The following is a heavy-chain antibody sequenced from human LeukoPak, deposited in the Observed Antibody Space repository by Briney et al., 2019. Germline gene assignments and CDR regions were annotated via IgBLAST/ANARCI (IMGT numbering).Heavy chain of an antibody. Sequence: QPGGSLRLSRAASGFTFSSYSMNWVRQAPGKGLEWVSYISSSSSTIYYADSVKGRFTISRDNAKNSLYLQMNSLRAEDTAVYYCARDRGGYGAFDIWGQGTMVTVSS. J-gene: IGHJ3*02. V-gene: IGHV3-48*01. CDR1: GFTFSSYS. CDR2: ISSSSSTI. D-gene: IGHD3-22*01. CDR3: ARDRGGYGAFDI.